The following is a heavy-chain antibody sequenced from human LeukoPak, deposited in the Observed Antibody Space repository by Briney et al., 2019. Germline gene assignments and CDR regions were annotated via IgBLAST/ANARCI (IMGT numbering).Heavy chain of an antibody. CDR1: GFTFSSYW. CDR2: IKQDGSEK. Sequence: GGSLRLSCAASGFTFSSYWMSWVRQAPGKGLEWVANIKQDGSEKYYVDSVKGRFTISRDNAKNSLYLQMNSLRAEDTAVYYCARSKEPAAIWWFDYWGQGTLVTVSS. CDR3: ARSKEPAAIWWFDY. D-gene: IGHD2-2*01. J-gene: IGHJ4*02. V-gene: IGHV3-7*01.